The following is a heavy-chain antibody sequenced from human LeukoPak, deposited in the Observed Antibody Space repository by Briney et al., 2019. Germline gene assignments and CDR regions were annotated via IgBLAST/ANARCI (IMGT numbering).Heavy chain of an antibody. D-gene: IGHD2-21*02. J-gene: IGHJ4*02. CDR3: ATRNGVVVTAIRLDY. CDR1: GFTFSAYN. CDR2: ISSSSSYT. Sequence: GGSLRLSCAASGFTFSAYNMNWVRQAPGKGLEWVSYISSSSSYTNYADSVKGRFTISRDNSKNTLYLQMNSLRAEDTAVYYCATRNGVVVTAIRLDYWGQGTLVTVSS. V-gene: IGHV3-11*03.